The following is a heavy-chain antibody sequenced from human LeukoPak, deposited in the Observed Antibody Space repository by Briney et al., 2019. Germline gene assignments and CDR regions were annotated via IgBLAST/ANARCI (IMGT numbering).Heavy chain of an antibody. CDR3: ARRRSSGYLLGQVYYFDY. CDR1: GYTFTSYY. J-gene: IGHJ4*02. V-gene: IGHV1-46*01. Sequence: ASVKVSCKASGYTFTSYYMHWVRQAPGQGLEWMGIINPSGGSTSYAQKFQGRVTMTRNTSISTAYMELSSLRSEDTAVYYCARRRSSGYLLGQVYYFDYWGQGTLVTVSS. D-gene: IGHD3-22*01. CDR2: INPSGGST.